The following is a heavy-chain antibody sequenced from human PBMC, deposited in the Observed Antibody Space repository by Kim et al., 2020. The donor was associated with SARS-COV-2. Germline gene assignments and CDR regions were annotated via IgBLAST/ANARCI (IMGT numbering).Heavy chain of an antibody. CDR3: ARGRITIFGVVNEFDY. Sequence: SLKSRVTIAVDTSKNQLSLKLSSVTAEDTAVYYCARGRITIFGVVNEFDYWGQGTLVNVSS. D-gene: IGHD3-3*01. V-gene: IGHV4-31*02. J-gene: IGHJ4*02.